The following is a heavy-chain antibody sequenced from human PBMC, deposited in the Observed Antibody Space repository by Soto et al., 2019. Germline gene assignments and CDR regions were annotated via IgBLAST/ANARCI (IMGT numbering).Heavy chain of an antibody. CDR2: IYYSGST. Sequence: SSETLSLTCTVSGGSISSYYWSWIRQPPGKGLEWIGYIYYSGSTNYNPSLKSRVTISVDTSKNQFSLKLSSVTAADTAVYYCARVYYDFWSGPRRSFDIWGQGTMVTVSS. V-gene: IGHV4-59*01. J-gene: IGHJ3*02. D-gene: IGHD3-3*01. CDR3: ARVYYDFWSGPRRSFDI. CDR1: GGSISSYY.